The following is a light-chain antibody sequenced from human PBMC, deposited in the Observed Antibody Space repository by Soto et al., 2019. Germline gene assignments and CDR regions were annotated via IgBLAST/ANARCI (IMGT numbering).Light chain of an antibody. CDR2: AAS. V-gene: IGKV1-9*01. CDR1: QVISTS. J-gene: IGKJ5*01. Sequence: DLQLTPSPSLLSPSFGESRPITCRASQVISTSLAWYQVKPGKAPKLLIYAASTLESGVPSRFSATVSGTEFSLTITSLQPEDFATYYCQQLFDSPITFGQGTRLEIK. CDR3: QQLFDSPIT.